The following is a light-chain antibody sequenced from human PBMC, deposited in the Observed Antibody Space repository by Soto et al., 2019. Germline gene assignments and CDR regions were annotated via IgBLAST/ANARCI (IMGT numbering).Light chain of an antibody. CDR2: DAS. CDR1: QSISSW. J-gene: IGKJ1*01. V-gene: IGKV1-5*01. Sequence: DIQMTQSPSTLSASLVCRVPIPFRASQSISSWLAWYQQKPGKAPKLLIYDASSLESGVPSRFSGSGSGTEFTLTISSLQPDDFATYYCQQYNSYSQTFGQGTKV. CDR3: QQYNSYSQT.